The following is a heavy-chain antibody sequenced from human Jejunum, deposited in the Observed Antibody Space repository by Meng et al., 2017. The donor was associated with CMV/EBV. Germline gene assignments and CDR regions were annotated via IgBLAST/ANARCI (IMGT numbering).Heavy chain of an antibody. D-gene: IGHD1-26*01. CDR1: GFTFSSYW. Sequence: EVQLVESGGGFVQLGGSLRLSCAASGFTFSSYWMHWVRQAPGKGLVWVSSITSDGISTMYADSVKGRFTISRDDAKNTLYLQMNSLRVEDTAVYYCVRGGIVFDYWGQGALVTVSS. CDR3: VRGGIVFDY. J-gene: IGHJ4*02. CDR2: ITSDGIST. V-gene: IGHV3-74*03.